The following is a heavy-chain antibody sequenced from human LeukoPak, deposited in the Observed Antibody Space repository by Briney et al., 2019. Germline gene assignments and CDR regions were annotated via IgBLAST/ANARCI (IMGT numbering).Heavy chain of an antibody. CDR1: GGSISSYY. V-gene: IGHV4-59*01. CDR2: IHYSGST. D-gene: IGHD3-10*01. Sequence: SETLSLTCTVSGGSISSYYWSWIRQPPGKRLEWIGYIHYSGSTNYNPSLRGRVTISLDMSKNQFSLKLSSVTAADTAVYYCAKPYGSGNRDAFDIWGQGTMVTVSS. J-gene: IGHJ3*02. CDR3: AKPYGSGNRDAFDI.